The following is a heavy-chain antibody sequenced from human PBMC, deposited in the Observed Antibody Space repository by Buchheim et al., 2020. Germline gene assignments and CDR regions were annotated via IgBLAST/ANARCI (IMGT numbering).Heavy chain of an antibody. D-gene: IGHD1-1*01. Sequence: VQLLESGGGFVQPGGSLRLSCAASGFTFSGYAMGWVRQAPGKGLEWVSAVSGSAGTTYYADSVKGRFTISRDNSKNTLFLQMNSLRAEDTAVYYCAKGSGNNNWYVWFDPWGQGTL. CDR1: GFTFSGYA. J-gene: IGHJ5*02. CDR2: VSGSAGTT. V-gene: IGHV3-23*01. CDR3: AKGSGNNNWYVWFDP.